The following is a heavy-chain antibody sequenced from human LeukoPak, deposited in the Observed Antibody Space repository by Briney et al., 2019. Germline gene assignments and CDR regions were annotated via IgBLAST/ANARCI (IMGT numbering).Heavy chain of an antibody. J-gene: IGHJ4*02. CDR2: INHSGST. CDR1: GGSFSGYY. D-gene: IGHD6-19*01. CDR3: ASPSDEYSSGWYGSALNY. V-gene: IGHV4-34*01. Sequence: WETLSLTCAVYGGSFSGYYWSWIRQPPGKGLEWIGEINHSGSTNYHPSLKSRVTISLDTSKNQFSLKLSSVTAADTAVYYCASPSDEYSSGWYGSALNYWGQGTLVTVSS.